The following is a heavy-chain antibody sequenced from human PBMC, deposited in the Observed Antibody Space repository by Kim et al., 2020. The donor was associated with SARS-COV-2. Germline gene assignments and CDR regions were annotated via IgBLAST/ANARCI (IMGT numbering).Heavy chain of an antibody. V-gene: IGHV4-39*01. J-gene: IGHJ4*02. CDR1: GDSISSGGYW. D-gene: IGHD1-26*01. CDR2: IYYSGST. Sequence: SETLSLTCTVSGDSISSGGYWWGWIRQPPGKELEWVGSIYYSGSTYYSPSLKSRATISVDTSKNQFSLKLNSVTAADTAVYYWARQIGGGKGTYYYGGQG. CDR3: ARQIGGGKGTYYY.